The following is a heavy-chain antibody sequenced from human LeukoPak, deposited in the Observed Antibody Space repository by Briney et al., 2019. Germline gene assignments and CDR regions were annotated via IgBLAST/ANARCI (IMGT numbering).Heavy chain of an antibody. CDR1: GFTFSSSS. V-gene: IGHV3-48*02. CDR3: ARDYGYSSSFHY. J-gene: IGHJ4*02. CDR2: ISGGSSTI. D-gene: IGHD6-13*01. Sequence: GGSPRLSCAAFGFTFSSSSMNWVRQAPGKGLEWVSYISGGSSTIHYADSVKGRFTISRDNAKNSLYLQMNSLRDEDTALYYCARDYGYSSSFHYWGQGTLVTVSS.